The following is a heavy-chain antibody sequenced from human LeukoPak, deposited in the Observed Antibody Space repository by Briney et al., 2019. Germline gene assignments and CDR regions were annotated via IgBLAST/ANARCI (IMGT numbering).Heavy chain of an antibody. D-gene: IGHD3-9*01. CDR1: GFTFSSYS. V-gene: IGHV3-21*01. CDR2: ISSSSSYI. CDR3: ARRRGNVLRYFRSSWFDP. Sequence: SLRLSCAASGFTFSSYSMNWVRQAPGKGLEWVSSISSSSSYIYYADSVKGRFTISRDNAHNSLYLQMNSLRAEDTAAYYCARRRGNVLRYFRSSWFDPWGQGTLVTVSS. J-gene: IGHJ5*02.